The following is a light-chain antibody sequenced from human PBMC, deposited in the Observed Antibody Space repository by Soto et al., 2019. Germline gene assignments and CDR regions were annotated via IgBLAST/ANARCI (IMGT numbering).Light chain of an antibody. CDR3: QQYYNWPPIT. V-gene: IGKV3-15*01. Sequence: EIVMTQSPATLSVSPGERATLSCRASQSVSSSLAWYQQRPGQAPRLLIYGASTRATGIPDRFSGSGSGTEFTLTISSLQSEDFAVYHCQQYYNWPPITFGQGTRLE. CDR2: GAS. CDR1: QSVSSS. J-gene: IGKJ5*01.